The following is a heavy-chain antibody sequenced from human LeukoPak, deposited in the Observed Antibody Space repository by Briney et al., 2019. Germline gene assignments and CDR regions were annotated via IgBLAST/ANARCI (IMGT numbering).Heavy chain of an antibody. J-gene: IGHJ4*02. Sequence: PGGSLRLSCAASGFTFSDYYMSWIRQAPGKGLEWVSYISSSGTAMYYADSVKGRFTVSRDNAKNSLYLQMNSLRAEDTAVYYCARDVLFYASYFDSWGQGTLVTVSS. CDR3: ARDVLFYASYFDS. D-gene: IGHD2/OR15-2a*01. CDR1: GFTFSDYY. CDR2: ISSSGTAM. V-gene: IGHV3-11*01.